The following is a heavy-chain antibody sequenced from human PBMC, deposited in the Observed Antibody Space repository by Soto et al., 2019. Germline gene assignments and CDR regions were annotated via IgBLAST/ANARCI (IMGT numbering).Heavy chain of an antibody. CDR3: ARLRVGYYYDSSGNNWFDP. J-gene: IGHJ5*02. Sequence: PGESLKISCKGSGSSFTSYWISWVRQMPGKGLEWMGRIDPSDSYTNYSPSFQGHVTISADKSISTAYLQWSSLKASDTAMYYCARLRVGYYYDSSGNNWFDPWGQGTLVTVSS. CDR2: IDPSDSYT. V-gene: IGHV5-10-1*01. D-gene: IGHD3-22*01. CDR1: GSSFTSYW.